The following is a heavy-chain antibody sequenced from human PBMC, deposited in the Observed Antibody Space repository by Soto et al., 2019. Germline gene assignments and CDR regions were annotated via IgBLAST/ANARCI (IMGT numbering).Heavy chain of an antibody. V-gene: IGHV3-23*01. CDR3: AQTTPSIHWFDP. Sequence: CAASGFTFSSYAMSWVRQAPGKGLEWVSAISAGGGNTYYRDSVKGRFTISRDNSKNTLYLQMNSLRAEDTAVYFCAQTTPSIHWFDPWGQGTLVTVSS. CDR2: ISAGGGNT. D-gene: IGHD1-1*01. J-gene: IGHJ5*02. CDR1: GFTFSSYA.